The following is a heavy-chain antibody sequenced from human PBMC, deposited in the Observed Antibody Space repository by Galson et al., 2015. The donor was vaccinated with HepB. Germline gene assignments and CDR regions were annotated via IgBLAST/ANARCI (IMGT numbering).Heavy chain of an antibody. J-gene: IGHJ3*02. V-gene: IGHV3-53*01. CDR1: GFIVSRDY. Sequence: SLRLSCAASGFIVSRDYMTWVRQAPGRGLEWVSIIYSAGNTNYADSVKGRFTTSRDNSKNTVYLQMNSLRVEDTAVYYCARVWGGFGNDTFDIWDQGTMVTVSS. D-gene: IGHD3-10*01. CDR2: IYSAGNT. CDR3: ARVWGGFGNDTFDI.